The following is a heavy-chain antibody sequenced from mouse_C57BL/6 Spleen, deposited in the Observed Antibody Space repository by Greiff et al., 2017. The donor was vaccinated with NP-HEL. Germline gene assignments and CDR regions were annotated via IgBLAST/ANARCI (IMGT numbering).Heavy chain of an antibody. Sequence: QVQLQQSGAELVRPGASVKLSCTASGYTFTDYYINWVKQRPGQGLEWIARIYPGSGNTYYNEKFKGKATLTAEKSSSNAYMQLSSLTSEDSAVYFCARNYGSSLWFAYWGQGTLVTVSA. J-gene: IGHJ3*01. CDR2: IYPGSGNT. D-gene: IGHD1-1*01. CDR1: GYTFTDYY. CDR3: ARNYGSSLWFAY. V-gene: IGHV1-76*01.